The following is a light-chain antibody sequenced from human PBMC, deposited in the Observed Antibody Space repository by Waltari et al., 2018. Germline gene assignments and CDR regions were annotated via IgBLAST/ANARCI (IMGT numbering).Light chain of an antibody. V-gene: IGLV2-14*03. Sequence: QSALTQPASVSGSPGQSITISCTGTSSDVGGYNSVSWYQQHPVKAPKLTIYDVSNRPSGVSNRFFGSKFGNTASLTISGLQAEDEADYYCSSYTSSDTYVFGTGTKVTVL. CDR1: SSDVGGYNS. CDR3: SSYTSSDTYV. J-gene: IGLJ1*01. CDR2: DVS.